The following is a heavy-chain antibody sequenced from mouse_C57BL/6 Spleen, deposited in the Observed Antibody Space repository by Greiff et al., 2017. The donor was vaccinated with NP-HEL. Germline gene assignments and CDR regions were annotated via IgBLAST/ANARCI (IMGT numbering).Heavy chain of an antibody. V-gene: IGHV2-2*01. CDR1: GFSLTSYG. CDR3: ARKKDLTPNWYFDV. D-gene: IGHD4-1*01. CDR2: IWSGGST. Sequence: QVQLKHSGPGLVQPSQSLSITCTVSGFSLTSYGVHWVRQSPGTGLEWLGVIWSGGSTDYNAAFISRLSISKDNSKSQVFFKMNSLQADDTAIYYCARKKDLTPNWYFDVWGTGTTVTVAS. J-gene: IGHJ1*03.